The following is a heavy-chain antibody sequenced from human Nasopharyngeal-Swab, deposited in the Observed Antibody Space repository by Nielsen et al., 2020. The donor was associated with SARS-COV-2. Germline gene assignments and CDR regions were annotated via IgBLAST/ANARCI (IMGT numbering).Heavy chain of an antibody. CDR2: VSPLNGRT. D-gene: IGHD1-1*01. J-gene: IGHJ4*02. CDR1: GYTFTNYG. Sequence: ASVKVSCKASGYTFTNYGVSWVRQAPGQGLEWMGWVSPLNGRTNYIQKFQGRIIMTTDTSTNTAFMELTDLTSDDTAVYYCATDHWNRFDYWGQGTQVTVFS. CDR3: ATDHWNRFDY. V-gene: IGHV1-18*01.